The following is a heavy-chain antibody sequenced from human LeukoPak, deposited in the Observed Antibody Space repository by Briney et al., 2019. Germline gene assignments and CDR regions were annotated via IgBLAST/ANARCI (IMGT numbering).Heavy chain of an antibody. CDR1: GGSISNYY. CDR3: ARHPFATPFDY. CDR2: MYHTGHT. V-gene: IGHV4-59*08. Sequence: KSSETLSLTCTVSGGSISNYYWSWIRQPPGKGLEWIGYMYHTGHTMYNSSLKSRVTMSLDTSKNHFSLRLSSVTAADTAVYYCARHPFATPFDYWGPGTLVTVSS. D-gene: IGHD2-15*01. J-gene: IGHJ4*02.